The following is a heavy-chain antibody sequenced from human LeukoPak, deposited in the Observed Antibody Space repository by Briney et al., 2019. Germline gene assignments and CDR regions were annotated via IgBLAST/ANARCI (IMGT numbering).Heavy chain of an antibody. CDR3: ARHGGFDGLLRYFDWSRDAFDI. J-gene: IGHJ3*02. CDR2: ISSSGSTI. V-gene: IGHV3-11*01. D-gene: IGHD3-9*01. CDR1: GFTFSDYY. Sequence: GGSLRLSCAASGFTFSDYYMSWIRQAPGKGLEWVSYISSSGSTIYYADSVKGRFTISRDNAKNSLYLQMNSLRAEDTAVYYCARHGGFDGLLRYFDWSRDAFDIWGQGTMVTVSS.